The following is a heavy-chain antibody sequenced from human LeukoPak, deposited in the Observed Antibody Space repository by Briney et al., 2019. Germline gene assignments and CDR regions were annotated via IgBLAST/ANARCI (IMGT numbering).Heavy chain of an antibody. CDR3: ARGVRSSWYRDYFQH. V-gene: IGHV3-23*01. CDR1: GFTFSSYA. D-gene: IGHD6-13*01. Sequence: GGSLRLSCAASGFTFSSYAMSWVRQAPGKGLEWVSAISGRGGSTYYADSVKGRFTIPRDNAKNSLYLQMNSLRAEDTAVYYCARGVRSSWYRDYFQHWGQGTLVTVSS. CDR2: ISGRGGST. J-gene: IGHJ1*01.